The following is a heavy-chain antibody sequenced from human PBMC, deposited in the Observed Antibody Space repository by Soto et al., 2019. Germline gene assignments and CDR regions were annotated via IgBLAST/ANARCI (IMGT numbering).Heavy chain of an antibody. D-gene: IGHD4-17*01. CDR3: AREKEADSGDYDAFDI. CDR1: GDSINNGDCY. V-gene: IGHV4-31*03. CDR2: IYYSGTK. J-gene: IGHJ3*02. Sequence: QVQLQESGPGLVKPSQTLSLTCTVSGDSINNGDCYWSWLRQLPGKGLEWIGYIYYSGTKYYNPSLKSRVSMSVDTSKNQFSLNLTSVTAADTAVYYCAREKEADSGDYDAFDIWGQGTVVTVSS.